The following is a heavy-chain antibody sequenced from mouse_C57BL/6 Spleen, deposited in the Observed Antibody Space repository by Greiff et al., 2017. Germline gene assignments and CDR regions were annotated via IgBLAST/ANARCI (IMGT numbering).Heavy chain of an antibody. J-gene: IGHJ3*01. D-gene: IGHD2-4*01. CDR1: GFTFSSYA. V-gene: IGHV5-4*01. CDR3: AREIGESDYDYLFAY. CDR2: ISDGGSYT. Sequence: DVHLVESGGGLVKPGGSLKLSCAASGFTFSSYAMSWVRQTPEKRLEWVATISDGGSYTYYPDNVKGRFTISRDNAKNNLYLQMSHLKSEDTAMYYCAREIGESDYDYLFAYWGQGTLVTVSA.